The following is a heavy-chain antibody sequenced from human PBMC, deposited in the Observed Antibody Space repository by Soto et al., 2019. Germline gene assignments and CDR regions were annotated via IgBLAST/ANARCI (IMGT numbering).Heavy chain of an antibody. D-gene: IGHD3-10*01. CDR2: IDPSDSYT. J-gene: IGHJ5*02. V-gene: IGHV5-10-1*01. CDR3: ARPSHVARGVMWFKHDP. CDR1: VYSFTSYW. Sequence: GEALKISCKGSVYSFTSYWISWVRQMPGKGLEWMGRIDPSDSYTNYSPSFQGHVTISADKSISTAYLQWSSLKASDTAMYYCARPSHVARGVMWFKHDPWGQGTLVTVLL.